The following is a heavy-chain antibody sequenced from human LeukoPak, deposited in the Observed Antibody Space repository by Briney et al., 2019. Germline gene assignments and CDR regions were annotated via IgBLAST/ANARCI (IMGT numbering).Heavy chain of an antibody. CDR1: GGSISSYY. D-gene: IGHD3-3*01. CDR3: ARGNVYDFWSGYYYDY. CDR2: INHSGST. J-gene: IGHJ4*02. V-gene: IGHV4-34*01. Sequence: PSETLSLTCTVSGGSISSYYWSWIRQPPGKGLEWIGEINHSGSTNYNPSLKSRVTISVDTSKNQFSLKLSSVTAADTAVYYCARGNVYDFWSGYYYDYWGQGTLVTVSS.